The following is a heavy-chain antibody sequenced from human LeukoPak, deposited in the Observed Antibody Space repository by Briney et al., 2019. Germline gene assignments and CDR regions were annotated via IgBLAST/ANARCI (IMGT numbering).Heavy chain of an antibody. V-gene: IGHV4-4*02. D-gene: IGHD3-16*02. CDR1: GFTFSSYG. CDR2: IYHSGST. J-gene: IGHJ4*02. Sequence: GSLRLSCTASGFTFSSYGMDWVRQPPGKGLEWIGEIYHSGSTNYNPSLKSRVTISVDKSKNQFSLKLSSVTAADTAVYYCARSVRLGELSYRFDYWGQGTLVTVSS. CDR3: ARSVRLGELSYRFDY.